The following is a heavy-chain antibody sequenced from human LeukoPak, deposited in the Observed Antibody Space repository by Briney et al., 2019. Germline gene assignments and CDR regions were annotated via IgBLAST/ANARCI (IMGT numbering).Heavy chain of an antibody. Sequence: SETLSLTCAVYGGSFSGYYWSCIRQPPGKGLEWIGEINHSGSTNYNPSLKSRVIISVDTSKNRFSLKLSSVTAADAAVYFCARHRLLHAHSYGYFDYWGQGTLVTVSS. J-gene: IGHJ4*02. D-gene: IGHD5-18*01. CDR2: INHSGST. V-gene: IGHV4-34*01. CDR3: ARHRLLHAHSYGYFDY. CDR1: GGSFSGYY.